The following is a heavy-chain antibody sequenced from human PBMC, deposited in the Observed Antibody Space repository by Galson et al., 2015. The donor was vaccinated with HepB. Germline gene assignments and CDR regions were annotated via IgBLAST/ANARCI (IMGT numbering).Heavy chain of an antibody. CDR3: ARGWGCGVYPFDY. V-gene: IGHV3-11*06. CDR1: GFTFGQYY. J-gene: IGHJ4*02. Sequence: SLRLSCAASGFTFGQYYMSWIRQSPEKGLEWLSYITVNGRDTGYADAVKGRFTISRDNAKKSLYLQMNSLRVEDTAIYYCARGWGCGVYPFDYWGQGVRVAVSS. D-gene: IGHD5/OR15-5a*01. CDR2: ITVNGRDT.